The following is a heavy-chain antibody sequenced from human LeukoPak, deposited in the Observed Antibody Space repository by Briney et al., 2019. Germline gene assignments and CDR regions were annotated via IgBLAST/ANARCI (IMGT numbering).Heavy chain of an antibody. V-gene: IGHV4-30-4*08. J-gene: IGHJ4*02. CDR2: IYYSGST. CDR1: GGSITSGDYY. Sequence: PSETLSLTCTVSGGSITSGDYYWSWIRQPPGKGLEWIGYIYYSGSTYYNPSLKSRVTISVDTSKNQFSLKLSSVTAADTAVYYCARDQGDSSSWSQIDYWGQGTLVTVSS. CDR3: ARDQGDSSSWSQIDY. D-gene: IGHD6-13*01.